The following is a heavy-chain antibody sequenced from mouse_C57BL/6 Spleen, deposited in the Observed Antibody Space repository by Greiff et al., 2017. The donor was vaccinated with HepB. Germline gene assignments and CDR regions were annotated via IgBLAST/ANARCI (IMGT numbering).Heavy chain of an antibody. CDR1: GYTFTDYY. Sequence: EVQLQQSGPELVKPGASVKISCKASGYTFTDYYMNWVKQSHGKCLEWIGDINPNNGGTSYNQKFKGKATLTVDKSSSTAYMELRSLTSEDSAVYYCARSGRRGPFAYWGQGTLVTVSA. D-gene: IGHD1-3*01. CDR3: ARSGRRGPFAY. V-gene: IGHV1-26*01. J-gene: IGHJ3*01. CDR2: INPNNGGT.